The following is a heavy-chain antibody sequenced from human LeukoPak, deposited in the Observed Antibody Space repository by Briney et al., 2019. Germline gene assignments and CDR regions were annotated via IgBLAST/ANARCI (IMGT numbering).Heavy chain of an antibody. CDR2: INSDGSST. D-gene: IGHD5-18*01. J-gene: IGHJ3*02. CDR3: VRDGYSYGFMLAFDI. Sequence: GGSLRLSCAASGFTFSGYWMHWVRHAPGKGLVWVSRINSDGSSTSYADSVKGRFTISRDSAKNTLYLQMNSLRAEDTAVYYCVRDGYSYGFMLAFDIWGLGTRVTVSS. CDR1: GFTFSGYW. V-gene: IGHV3-74*01.